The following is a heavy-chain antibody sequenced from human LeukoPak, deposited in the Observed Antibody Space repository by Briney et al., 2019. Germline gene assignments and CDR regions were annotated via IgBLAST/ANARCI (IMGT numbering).Heavy chain of an antibody. J-gene: IGHJ4*02. Sequence: ASVKVSCKASGYSFDNYGISGVRQAPGKGLEWMGWISAYNGNTHYARKFQGRVNMTTAISTSTAYMELRSLRSDDTAVYYCARYSSGYRGWFDYWGQGTLVTVSS. V-gene: IGHV1-18*01. CDR2: ISAYNGNT. CDR3: ARYSSGYRGWFDY. CDR1: GYSFDNYG. D-gene: IGHD3-22*01.